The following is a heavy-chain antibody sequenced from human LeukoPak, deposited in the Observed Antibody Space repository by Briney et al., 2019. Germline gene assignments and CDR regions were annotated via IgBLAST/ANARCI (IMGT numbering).Heavy chain of an antibody. D-gene: IGHD3-10*01. CDR3: AKERYYGSGSYYGPFNWFDP. Sequence: GGSLRLSCAAXXXXXXSYAMSWVRQAPGXGLEWVSAISGSGGSTYYADSVKGRFTISRDNSKNTLYLQMNSLRAEDTAVYYCAKERYYGSGSYYGPFNWFDPWGQGTLVTVSS. CDR1: XXXXXSYA. CDR2: ISGSGGST. J-gene: IGHJ5*02. V-gene: IGHV3-23*01.